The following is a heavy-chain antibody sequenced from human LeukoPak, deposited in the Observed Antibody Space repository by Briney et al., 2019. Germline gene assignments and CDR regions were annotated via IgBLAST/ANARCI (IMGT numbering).Heavy chain of an antibody. CDR2: IYSGGGT. J-gene: IGHJ6*02. V-gene: IGHV3-66*01. Sequence: GGSLRLSCAVSGFTVSSNYMSWVRQISGKGLEWISVIYSGGGTYYADSVKGRFTISRDNSKNTVSLQMSSLRGDDTAVYYCAKDMIFGVVIINYGMDVWGQGTTVTVSS. CDR1: GFTVSSNY. CDR3: AKDMIFGVVIINYGMDV. D-gene: IGHD3-3*01.